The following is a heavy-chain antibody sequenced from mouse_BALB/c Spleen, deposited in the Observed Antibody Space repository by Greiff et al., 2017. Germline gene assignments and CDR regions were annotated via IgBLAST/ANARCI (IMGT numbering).Heavy chain of an antibody. D-gene: IGHD1-1*01. CDR2: IWAGGST. CDR1: GFSLTSYG. J-gene: IGHJ1*01. V-gene: IGHV2-9*02. CDR3: ARDAYGSRDFDV. Sequence: VQLQQSGPGLVAPSQSLSITCTVSGFSLTSYGVHWVRQPPGKGLEWLGVIWAGGSTNYNSALMSRLSISKDNSKSQVFLKMNSLQTDVTAKYCGARDAYGSRDFDVWGAGTTVTVSS.